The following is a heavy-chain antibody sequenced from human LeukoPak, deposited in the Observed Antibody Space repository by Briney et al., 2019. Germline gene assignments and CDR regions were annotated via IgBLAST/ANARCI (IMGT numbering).Heavy chain of an antibody. CDR2: ISGSGGST. D-gene: IGHD4-11*01. J-gene: IGHJ6*03. Sequence: GGSLRLSCAASGFTFSSYAMSWVRQAPGKGLEWVSAISGSGGSTYYADSVKGRFTISRDNSKNTLYLQMNSLRAEDTAVYYCAKGSSSILYYYYYYMDVWGKGTTVTVSS. CDR3: AKGSSSILYYYYYYMDV. V-gene: IGHV3-23*01. CDR1: GFTFSSYA.